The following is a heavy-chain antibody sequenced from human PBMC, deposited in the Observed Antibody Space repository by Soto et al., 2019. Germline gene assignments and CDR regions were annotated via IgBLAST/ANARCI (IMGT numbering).Heavy chain of an antibody. CDR3: ARVGPLSGSSHPYFDY. Sequence: SVKVSCKASGGTFSSYAISWVRQAPGQGLEWMGGIIPIFGTANYAQKFQGRVTITADKSTSTAYMELSSLRSEDTAVYYCARVGPLSGSSHPYFDYWGQGTLVTVSS. V-gene: IGHV1-69*06. J-gene: IGHJ4*02. D-gene: IGHD1-26*01. CDR1: GGTFSSYA. CDR2: IIPIFGTA.